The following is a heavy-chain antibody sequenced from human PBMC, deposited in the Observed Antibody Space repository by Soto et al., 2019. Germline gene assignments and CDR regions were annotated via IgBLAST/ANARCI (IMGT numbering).Heavy chain of an antibody. Sequence: PGESLKISCKGSGYSFTTSWIGWVRQMPGKGLEWMGSIYCGDSDTRYSPPFQGQVTISADKSINTAYLQWSSLKASDTAMYYCARQGYGGSPTDYWGQGTLVTVSS. CDR1: GYSFTTSW. V-gene: IGHV5-51*01. D-gene: IGHD2-15*01. CDR3: ARQGYGGSPTDY. CDR2: IYCGDSDT. J-gene: IGHJ4*02.